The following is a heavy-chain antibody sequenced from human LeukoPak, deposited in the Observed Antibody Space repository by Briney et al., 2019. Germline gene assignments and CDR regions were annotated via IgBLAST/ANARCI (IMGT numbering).Heavy chain of an antibody. D-gene: IGHD6-19*01. Sequence: GGSLRLSCAASGFTLRSYVMHWVRPAPGKGREYVSAISKNGGNTYYANSVKGRFSISRDNSKNTLYLQMGSLRTEDMAVYYCARVGEGRYDHYYDMDVWGKGTTVTVSS. CDR2: ISKNGGNT. CDR1: GFTLRSYV. CDR3: ARVGEGRYDHYYDMDV. V-gene: IGHV3-64*01. J-gene: IGHJ6*03.